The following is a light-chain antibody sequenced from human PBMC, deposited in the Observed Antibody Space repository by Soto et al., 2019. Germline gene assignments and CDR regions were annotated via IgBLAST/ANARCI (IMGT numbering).Light chain of an antibody. V-gene: IGLV1-47*02. CDR1: SSNIGSNY. CDR3: AAWDDSLSGYV. J-gene: IGLJ1*01. Sequence: QSVLTQPPSESGTPGQRVTISCSGSSSNIGSNYVYGYQQLPGTAPKLLIYSNNQPPSGVPDRFSGSKSGTSASLAISVLRSEDEADYYCAAWDDSLSGYVFGTVTKLTVL. CDR2: SNN.